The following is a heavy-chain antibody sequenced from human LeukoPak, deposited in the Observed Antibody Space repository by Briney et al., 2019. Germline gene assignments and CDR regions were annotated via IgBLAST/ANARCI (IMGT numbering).Heavy chain of an antibody. Sequence: ASVKVSCKVSGYTLTELSMHWVRQAPGKGLEWMGGFDPEDGETIYAQKFQGRVTMTEDTSTDTAYMELSSLRSEDTAVYYCATDPGYSSRLYAFDIWGQGTMVTVSS. CDR3: ATDPGYSSRLYAFDI. CDR1: GYTLTELS. V-gene: IGHV1-24*01. CDR2: FDPEDGET. J-gene: IGHJ3*02. D-gene: IGHD6-13*01.